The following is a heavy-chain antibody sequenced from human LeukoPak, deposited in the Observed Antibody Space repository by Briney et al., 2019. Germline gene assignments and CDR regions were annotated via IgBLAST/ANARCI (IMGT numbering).Heavy chain of an antibody. CDR1: EYSFSPYW. Sequence: GESLKISCKGSEYSFSPYWIGWVRQMPGKGLEWMGIISAADSDTRYSPSFQGQVTISADKSISTAYLQWSSLKASDTAMYYCARPHYYDSSGYYYGYYFDYWGQGTLVTVSS. CDR2: ISAADSDT. J-gene: IGHJ4*02. D-gene: IGHD3-22*01. V-gene: IGHV5-51*01. CDR3: ARPHYYDSSGYYYGYYFDY.